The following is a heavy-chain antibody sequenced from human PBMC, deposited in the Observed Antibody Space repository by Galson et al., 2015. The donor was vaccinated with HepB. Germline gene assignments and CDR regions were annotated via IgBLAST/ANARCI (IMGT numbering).Heavy chain of an antibody. CDR1: GFTFSSYW. J-gene: IGHJ6*02. CDR2: IKQDGSEK. V-gene: IGHV3-7*03. D-gene: IGHD3-3*01. Sequence: SLRLSCAASGFTFSSYWMSWVRQAPGKGLEWVANIKQDGSEKYYVDSVKGRFTISRDNAKNSLYLQMNSLRAEDTAVYYCARDPSYYDFWSAHYYYYGMDVWGQGTTVTVSS. CDR3: ARDPSYYDFWSAHYYYYGMDV.